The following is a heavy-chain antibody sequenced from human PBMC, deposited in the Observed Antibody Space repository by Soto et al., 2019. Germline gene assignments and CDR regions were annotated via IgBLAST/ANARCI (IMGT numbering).Heavy chain of an antibody. CDR3: ARASISYYYYYGMDV. V-gene: IGHV3-30-3*01. D-gene: IGHD3-9*01. J-gene: IGHJ6*02. CDR2: ISYDGSNK. Sequence: GGSLRLSCAASGFTFSSYAMHWVRQAPGKGLEWVAVISYDGSNKYYADSVKGRFTISRDNSKNTLYLQMNSLRAEDTAVYYCARASISYYYYYGMDVWGQGATVTVSS. CDR1: GFTFSSYA.